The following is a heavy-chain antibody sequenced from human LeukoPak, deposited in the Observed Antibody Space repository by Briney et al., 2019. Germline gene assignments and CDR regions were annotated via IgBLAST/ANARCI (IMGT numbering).Heavy chain of an antibody. CDR2: INPNSGGT. D-gene: IGHD3-3*01. V-gene: IGHV1-2*02. CDR1: GYTLTGYY. J-gene: IGHJ4*02. CDR3: ARDGASGYLADY. Sequence: ASVKVSCKASGYTLTGYYMHWVRQAPGQGLEWMGWINPNSGGTNYAQKFQGRVTMTRDTSISTAYMELSRLGSDDTAVYYCARDGASGYLADYWGWRPLVTVSP.